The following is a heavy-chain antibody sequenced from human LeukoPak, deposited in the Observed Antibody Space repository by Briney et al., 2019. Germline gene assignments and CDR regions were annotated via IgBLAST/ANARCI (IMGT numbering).Heavy chain of an antibody. CDR2: INHSGST. D-gene: IGHD3-10*01. V-gene: IGHV4-34*01. CDR1: GGSFSGYY. CDR3: ASRAPRLYYYGSGRSFDY. J-gene: IGHJ4*02. Sequence: SETLSLTCAVYGGSFSGYYWSWIRQPPGKGLEWIGEINHSGSTSYNPSLKSRVTISVDTSKNQFSLKLSSVTAADTAVYYCASRAPRLYYYGSGRSFDYWGQGTLVTVSS.